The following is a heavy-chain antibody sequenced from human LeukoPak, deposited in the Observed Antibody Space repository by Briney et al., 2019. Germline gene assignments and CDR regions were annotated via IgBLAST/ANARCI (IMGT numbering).Heavy chain of an antibody. CDR3: ARDYGYGVTVMISDDY. CDR1: GYTYNRYG. J-gene: IGHJ4*02. V-gene: IGHV1-18*01. D-gene: IGHD5-12*01. Sequence: ASVKVACKDSGYTYNRYGITWVRQAPGQGLEWMEWISRYNGNTNYAQKHQGRVIMTTDTSTSTAYMELRSLRSDDTAMYYCARDYGYGVTVMISDDYWGQGTLVTVSS. CDR2: ISRYNGNT.